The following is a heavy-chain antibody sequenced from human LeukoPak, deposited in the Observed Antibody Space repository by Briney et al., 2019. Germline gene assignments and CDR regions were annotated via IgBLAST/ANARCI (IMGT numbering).Heavy chain of an antibody. CDR2: INPNSGGT. J-gene: IGHJ2*01. Sequence: ASVKVSCKASGYTFTGYYMHWVRQAPGQGLEWMGWINPNSGGTNYAQKFQGRVTMTRDTSISTAYMELSRLRSDDTAVYYCATEAIVVVTARDYWYFDLWGRGTLVTVSS. D-gene: IGHD2-21*02. CDR3: ATEAIVVVTARDYWYFDL. V-gene: IGHV1-2*02. CDR1: GYTFTGYY.